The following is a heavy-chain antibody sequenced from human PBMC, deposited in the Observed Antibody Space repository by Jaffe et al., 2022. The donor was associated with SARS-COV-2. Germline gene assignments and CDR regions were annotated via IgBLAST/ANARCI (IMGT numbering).Heavy chain of an antibody. Sequence: QITLKESGPTLVKPTQTLTLTCTLSGLSLNTNGVAVGWVRQPPGKALEWLALIYWDDDKRYSPSLKTRLTIAKDTSRNEVVLTMPNMDPVDTATYFCVKRGRFQEFDYWGRGTLVSVSS. CDR3: VKRGRFQEFDY. J-gene: IGHJ4*02. V-gene: IGHV2-5*02. D-gene: IGHD3-3*01. CDR1: GLSLNTNGVA. CDR2: IYWDDDK.